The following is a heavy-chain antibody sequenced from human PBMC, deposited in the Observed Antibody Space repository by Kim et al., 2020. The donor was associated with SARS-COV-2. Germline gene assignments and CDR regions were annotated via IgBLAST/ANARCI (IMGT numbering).Heavy chain of an antibody. CDR3: AIPKGELRYCSGGSCYGGVDAFDI. CDR1: GYSFTSYW. V-gene: IGHV5-51*01. Sequence: GESLKISCKGSGYSFTSYWIGWVRQMPGKGLEWMGIIYPGDSDTRYSPSFQGQVTISADKSISTAYLQWSSLKASDTAMYYCAIPKGELRYCSGGSCYGGVDAFDIWGQGTMVTVSS. CDR2: IYPGDSDT. D-gene: IGHD2-15*01. J-gene: IGHJ3*02.